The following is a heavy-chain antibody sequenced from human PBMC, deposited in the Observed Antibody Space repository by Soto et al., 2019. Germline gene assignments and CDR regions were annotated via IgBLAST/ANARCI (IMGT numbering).Heavy chain of an antibody. D-gene: IGHD3-10*01. CDR2: IYYSGST. J-gene: IGHJ4*02. CDR1: GGSISSYY. Sequence: SEPLSLTCTVSGGSISSYYWSWIRQPPGKGLEWIGYIYYSGSTNYNPSLKSRVTISVDTSKNQFSLKLSSVTAADTAVYYCARLGPSGFSPYGWGQGTLVTVSS. V-gene: IGHV4-59*01. CDR3: ARLGPSGFSPYG.